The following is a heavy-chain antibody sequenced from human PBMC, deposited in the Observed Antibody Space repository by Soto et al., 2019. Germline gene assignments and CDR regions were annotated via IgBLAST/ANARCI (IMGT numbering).Heavy chain of an antibody. CDR1: GFTFSSYA. CDR3: ARDYASLDY. Sequence: GGSLRLSCAASGFTFSSYAMHWVRQAPGKGLEWVAVISYDGSNKYYADSVKGRFTISRDNSKNTLYLQMNSLRAEDTAVYYCARDYASLDYWGQGTLVTVS. D-gene: IGHD3-16*01. J-gene: IGHJ4*02. CDR2: ISYDGSNK. V-gene: IGHV3-30-3*01.